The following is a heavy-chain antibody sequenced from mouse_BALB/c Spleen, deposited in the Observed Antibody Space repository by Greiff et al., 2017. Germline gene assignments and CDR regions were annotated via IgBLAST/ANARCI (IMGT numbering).Heavy chain of an antibody. V-gene: IGHV5-6-5*01. Sequence: EVKLVESGGGLVKPGGSLKLSCAASGFTFSSYAMSWVRQTPEKRLEWVASISSGGSTYYPDSVKGRFTISRDNARNILYLQMSSLRSEDTAMYYCATYDYDVGWFAYWGQGTLVTVSA. J-gene: IGHJ3*01. CDR1: GFTFSSYA. D-gene: IGHD2-4*01. CDR2: ISSGGST. CDR3: ATYDYDVGWFAY.